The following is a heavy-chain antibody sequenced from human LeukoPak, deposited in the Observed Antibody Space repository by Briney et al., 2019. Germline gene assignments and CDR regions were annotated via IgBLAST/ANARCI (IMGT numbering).Heavy chain of an antibody. V-gene: IGHV4-61*02. Sequence: SETLSLTCTVSGGSISSSSYYWSWIRQPAGKGLEWIGRICGSGSTNYNPSLKSRITISVDTSKNQFSLKLSSVTAADTVVYYCASSVTTSDWYFDLWGRGTLVTVSS. D-gene: IGHD4-17*01. CDR3: ASSVTTSDWYFDL. CDR1: GGSISSSSYY. CDR2: ICGSGST. J-gene: IGHJ2*01.